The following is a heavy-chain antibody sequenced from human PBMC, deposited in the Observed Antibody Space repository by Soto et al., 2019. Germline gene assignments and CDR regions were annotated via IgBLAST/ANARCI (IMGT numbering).Heavy chain of an antibody. J-gene: IGHJ4*02. D-gene: IGHD3-9*01. CDR3: ARLEGLATISYYFDY. CDR2: IYYSGST. Sequence: SETLSLTCTVSGGSISSYYWTWIRQPPGKGLEWIGYIYYSGSTNYNPSLKTRVTISVATSKTQLSLKLSSVTAADSAVYFCARLEGLATISYYFDYWGQGTLVTVSS. CDR1: GGSISSYY. V-gene: IGHV4-59*12.